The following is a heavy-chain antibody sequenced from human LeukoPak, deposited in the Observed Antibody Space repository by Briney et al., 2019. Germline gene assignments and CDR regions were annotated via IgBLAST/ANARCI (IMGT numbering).Heavy chain of an antibody. Sequence: SQTLSLTCTVSGDSISSGDYYWSWIRQPAGKGLEWIGRIYTSGSTNYNPSLKSRVTISVDTSKNQFSLKLTSVTAADTAVYYCARLFATSFRYYYSYIDVWGKGTTVTISS. CDR2: IYTSGST. CDR1: GDSISSGDYY. J-gene: IGHJ6*03. D-gene: IGHD1-1*01. V-gene: IGHV4-61*02. CDR3: ARLFATSFRYYYSYIDV.